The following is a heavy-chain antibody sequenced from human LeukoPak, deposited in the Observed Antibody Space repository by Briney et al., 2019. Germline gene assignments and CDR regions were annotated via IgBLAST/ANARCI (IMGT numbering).Heavy chain of an antibody. CDR1: GGSFSGYY. J-gene: IGHJ4*02. CDR3: AKWSSTLKAFDF. V-gene: IGHV4-34*01. CDR2: INHSGST. Sequence: SETLSLTCAVYGGSFSGYYWSWIRQPPGKGLEWIGEINHSGSTNYNPSLKSRVTISVDTSKNQFSLKLSSVTAADTAVYYCAKWSSTLKAFDFWGKGILVIVSS. D-gene: IGHD2-8*01.